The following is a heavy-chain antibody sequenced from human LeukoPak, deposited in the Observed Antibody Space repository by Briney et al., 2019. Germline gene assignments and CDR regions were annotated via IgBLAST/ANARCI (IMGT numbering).Heavy chain of an antibody. CDR3: ASHGSSGYHPLI. CDR2: IYYTGST. CDR1: GGSISGYY. Sequence: PSETLSLTCTASGGSISGYYWNWIRRPPGKGLEWIGYIYYTGSTSYNPSLKSRVTISLDTSKSQFSLKLSAVTAADSAVYYCASHGSSGYHPLIWGQGTEVPVSS. J-gene: IGHJ4*02. V-gene: IGHV4-59*08. D-gene: IGHD5-12*01.